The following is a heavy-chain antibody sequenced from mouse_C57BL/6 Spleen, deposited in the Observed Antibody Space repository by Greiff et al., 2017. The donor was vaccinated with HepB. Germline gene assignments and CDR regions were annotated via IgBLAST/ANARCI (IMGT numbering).Heavy chain of an antibody. V-gene: IGHV1-18*01. J-gene: IGHJ2*01. CDR1: GYTFTDYN. CDR3: ARREEGWLPLDY. Sequence: EVQVVESGPELVKPGASVKIPCKASGYTFTDYNMDWVKQSHGKSLEWIGDINPNNGGTIYNQKFKGKATLTVDKSSSTAYMELRSLTSEDTAVYYCARREEGWLPLDYWGQGTTLTVSS. CDR2: INPNNGGT. D-gene: IGHD2-3*01.